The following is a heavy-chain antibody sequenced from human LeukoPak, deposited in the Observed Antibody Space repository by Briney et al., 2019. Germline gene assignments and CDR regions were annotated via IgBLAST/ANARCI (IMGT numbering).Heavy chain of an antibody. CDR1: GFTFSSYA. V-gene: IGHV3-23*01. CDR3: VSEYDSSGYFPLGRYFDY. J-gene: IGHJ4*02. D-gene: IGHD3-22*01. Sequence: PGGSLRLFCAASGFTFSSYAMSWVRQAPGKGLEWVSAISGSGGSTYYADSVKGRFTISRDNSKNTLYLQMNSLRAEDTAVYYCVSEYDSSGYFPLGRYFDYWGQGTLVTVSS. CDR2: ISGSGGST.